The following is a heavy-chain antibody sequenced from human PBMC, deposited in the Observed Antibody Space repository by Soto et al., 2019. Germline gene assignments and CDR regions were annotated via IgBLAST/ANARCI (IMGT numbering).Heavy chain of an antibody. D-gene: IGHD3-3*01. CDR1: GFSFSTYW. CDR3: GRDAGSTYDFWSGPFDY. CDR2: ISSNSSTI. J-gene: IGHJ4*02. V-gene: IGHV3-48*04. Sequence: GGSLRLSCAASGFSFSTYWMNWVRQAPGKGLEWVSCISSNSSTIYYADSVKGRFTISRDNAKSSLYLQMNSLRAEDTAVYYCGRDAGSTYDFWSGPFDYWGQGTLVTVSS.